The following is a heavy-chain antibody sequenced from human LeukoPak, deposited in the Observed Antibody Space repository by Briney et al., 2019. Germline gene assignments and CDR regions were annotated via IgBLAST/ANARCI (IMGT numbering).Heavy chain of an antibody. J-gene: IGHJ4*02. CDR3: ARDPTSRGWYYFDY. V-gene: IGHV3-66*01. Sequence: GGSLRLSCAASGFTFSTYSMNWVRQAPGKGLEWVSVIYGGGSTHYADSVKGRFTISRDNSKNTLYLQMNSLRAGDTAVYYCARDPTSRGWYYFDYWGQGTLVTVSS. D-gene: IGHD2-15*01. CDR1: GFTFSTYS. CDR2: IYGGGST.